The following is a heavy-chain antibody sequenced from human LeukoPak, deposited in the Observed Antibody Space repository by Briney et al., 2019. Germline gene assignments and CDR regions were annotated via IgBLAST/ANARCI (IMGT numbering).Heavy chain of an antibody. D-gene: IGHD3-10*01. CDR2: TRNKANSYTT. Sequence: GGSLRLSCAASGFTFSDHYMDWVRQAPGKGLEWVGRTRNKANSYTTEYAASVKGRFTISRDDSKNSLYLQMNSPKTEDTAVYYCTLWFGEFAFDYWGQGTLVTVSS. V-gene: IGHV3-72*01. CDR1: GFTFSDHY. CDR3: TLWFGEFAFDY. J-gene: IGHJ4*02.